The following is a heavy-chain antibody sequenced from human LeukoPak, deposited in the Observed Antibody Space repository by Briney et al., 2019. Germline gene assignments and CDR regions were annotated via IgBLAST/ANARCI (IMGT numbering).Heavy chain of an antibody. CDR3: ARVQYSSSWGTFDY. Sequence: GGSLRLSCVASGFTISSDAMTWVRQAPGKGLEWVAVIWYDGSNKYYADSVKGRFTISRDNSKNTLYLQMNSLRAEDTAVYYCARVQYSSSWGTFDYWGQGTLVTVSS. CDR1: GFTISSDA. J-gene: IGHJ4*02. CDR2: IWYDGSNK. V-gene: IGHV3-33*08. D-gene: IGHD6-13*01.